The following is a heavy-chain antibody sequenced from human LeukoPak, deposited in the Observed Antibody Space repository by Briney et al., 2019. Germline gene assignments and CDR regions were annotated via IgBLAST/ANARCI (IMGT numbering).Heavy chain of an antibody. J-gene: IGHJ6*04. CDR2: FDPEDGET. CDR1: GYTLTELS. D-gene: IGHD6-13*01. CDR3: ATTTYSSKAPHYYGMDV. V-gene: IGHV1-24*01. Sequence: GASVKVSCKVSGYTLTELSMHWVRRAPGKGLEWMGGFDPEDGETIYAQKFQGRVTMTEDTSTDTAYMELSSLRSEDTAVYYCATTTYSSKAPHYYGMDVWGKGTTVTVSS.